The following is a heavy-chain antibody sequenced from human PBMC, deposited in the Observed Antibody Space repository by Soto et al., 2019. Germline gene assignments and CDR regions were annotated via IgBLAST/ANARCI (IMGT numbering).Heavy chain of an antibody. CDR2: IYYSGST. V-gene: IGHV4-31*03. CDR1: GGSISSGGYY. CDR3: ARGAEYSSSYYYYGMDV. Sequence: SETLSLTCTVSGGSISSGGYYWSWIRQHPGKGLEWIGYIYYSGSTYYNPSLKSRVTISVDTSKNQFSLKLSSVTAADTAVYYCARGAEYSSSYYYYGMDVWGQGTTVTVSS. D-gene: IGHD6-6*01. J-gene: IGHJ6*02.